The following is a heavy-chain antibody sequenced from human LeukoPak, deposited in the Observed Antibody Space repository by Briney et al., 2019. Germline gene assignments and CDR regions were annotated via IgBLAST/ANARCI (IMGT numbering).Heavy chain of an antibody. CDR1: GGTFSSYA. CDR3: ASEVLWFGELLYFDY. D-gene: IGHD3-10*01. J-gene: IGHJ4*02. Sequence: GASVKVSCKASGGTFSSYAISWVRQAPGQGLEWMGGIIPIFGTANYAQKFQGRVTITADKPTSTAYMELSSLRSEDTAVYYCASEVLWFGELLYFDYWGQGTLVTVSS. V-gene: IGHV1-69*06. CDR2: IIPIFGTA.